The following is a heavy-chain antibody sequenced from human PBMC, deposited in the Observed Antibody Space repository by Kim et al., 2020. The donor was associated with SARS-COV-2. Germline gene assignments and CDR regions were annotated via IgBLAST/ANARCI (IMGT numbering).Heavy chain of an antibody. CDR3: ARQKDIVATIGEYYFDY. J-gene: IGHJ4*02. Sequence: GESLKISCKGSGYSFTSYWIGWVRQMPGKGLEWMGIIYPGDSDTRYSPSFQGQVTISADKSISTAYLQWSSLKASDTAMYYCARQKDIVATIGEYYFDYWGQGTLVTVSS. CDR1: GYSFTSYW. V-gene: IGHV5-51*01. CDR2: IYPGDSDT. D-gene: IGHD5-12*01.